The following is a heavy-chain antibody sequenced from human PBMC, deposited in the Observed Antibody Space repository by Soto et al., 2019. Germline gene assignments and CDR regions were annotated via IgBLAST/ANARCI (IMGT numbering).Heavy chain of an antibody. V-gene: IGHV4-61*01. J-gene: IGHJ6*02. CDR1: GGSVSSGSYY. CDR2: IYYSGST. CDR3: ARAPSHCISTSCYGYYYGMDV. Sequence: TSETLSLTCTVSGGSVSSGSYYWSWIRQPPGKGLEWIGYIYYSGSTNYNPSLKSRVTISVDTSKNQFSLKLSSVTAADTAVYYCARAPSHCISTSCYGYYYGMDVWGQGTTVTVSS. D-gene: IGHD2-2*01.